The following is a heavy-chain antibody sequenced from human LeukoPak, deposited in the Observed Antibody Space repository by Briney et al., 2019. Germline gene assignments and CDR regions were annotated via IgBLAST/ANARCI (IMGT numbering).Heavy chain of an antibody. Sequence: SQTLSFTCTVSGGSISSGDYYWSWIRQPPGKGLEWIGYIYYSGSTYYNPSLKSRVTISVDTSKNQFSLKLSSVTAADTAVYYCARDLLKWELPYGDDAFDIWGQGTMVTVSS. D-gene: IGHD1-26*01. V-gene: IGHV4-30-4*08. CDR2: IYYSGST. J-gene: IGHJ3*02. CDR1: GGSISSGDYY. CDR3: ARDLLKWELPYGDDAFDI.